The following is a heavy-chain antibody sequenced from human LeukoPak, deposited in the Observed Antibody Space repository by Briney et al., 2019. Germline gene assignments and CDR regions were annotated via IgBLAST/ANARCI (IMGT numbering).Heavy chain of an antibody. Sequence: GESLKISCKGSGYSFTNYRIGWVRQMPGKGLEWMGIIYPGDSDTAYSPSFQGQVTISADKSSSTAYLQWSSLKASDTAMYYCATSRRSGWYFDYWGQGTLVTVSS. CDR2: IYPGDSDT. CDR3: ATSRRSGWYFDY. J-gene: IGHJ4*02. D-gene: IGHD6-19*01. V-gene: IGHV5-51*01. CDR1: GYSFTNYR.